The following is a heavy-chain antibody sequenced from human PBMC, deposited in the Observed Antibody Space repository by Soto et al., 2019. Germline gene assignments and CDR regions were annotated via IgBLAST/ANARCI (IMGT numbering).Heavy chain of an antibody. J-gene: IGHJ4*02. CDR1: GGSISSGGYY. V-gene: IGHV4-31*03. CDR3: ASRRHARQRPYGEIDC. D-gene: IGHD4-17*01. Sequence: QVQLQESGPGLVKPSQTLSLTCTVSGGSISSGGYYWSWIRQHPGKGLEWIGYIYYSGSTYYNPCQKSRLTLSGDTSKTQSPLKLSSVTAANTAVYYCASRRHARQRPYGEIDCWGQGNLVTVFS. CDR2: IYYSGST.